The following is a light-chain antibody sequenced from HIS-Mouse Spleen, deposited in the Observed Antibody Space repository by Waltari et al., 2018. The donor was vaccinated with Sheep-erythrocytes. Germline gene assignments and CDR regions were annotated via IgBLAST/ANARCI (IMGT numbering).Light chain of an antibody. Sequence: SYELTQPPSVSVSPGQTASLTCSGDQLGDKYACWYQQKPGQSPVLVIYQDSKRPSGIPERFSGSNSGNTATLTMSGTQAMDEADYYCQAWDSSTAVFGGGTKLTVL. CDR2: QDS. CDR3: QAWDSSTAV. J-gene: IGLJ2*01. CDR1: QLGDKY. V-gene: IGLV3-1*01.